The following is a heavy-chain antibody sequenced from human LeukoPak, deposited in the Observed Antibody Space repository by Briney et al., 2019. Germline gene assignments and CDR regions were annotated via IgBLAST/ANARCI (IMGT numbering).Heavy chain of an antibody. D-gene: IGHD2-15*01. CDR3: WVVAASYGMDV. CDR2: ISSSSSYI. J-gene: IGHJ6*04. V-gene: IGHV3-21*01. CDR1: GFTFSSYS. Sequence: GGSLRLSCAASGFTFSSYSMNWVRQVPGKGLEWVSSISSSSSYIYYADSVKGRFTISRDNAKNSLYLQMNSLRAEDTAVYYCWVVAASYGMDVWGKGTTVTVSS.